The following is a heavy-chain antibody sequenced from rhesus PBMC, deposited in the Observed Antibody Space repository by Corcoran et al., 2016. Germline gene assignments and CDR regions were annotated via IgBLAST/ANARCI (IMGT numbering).Heavy chain of an antibody. CDR1: GFTFGSYA. CDR2: IIPLVGIT. V-gene: IGHV1-198*02. D-gene: IGHD1-38*01. J-gene: IGHJ2*01. CDR3: ARGLATYWYFDL. Sequence: QVQLVQSGAEVKKPGASVKVSCKASGFTFGSYAINWVRQAPGQGLEWMGVIIPLVGITNYAENFQGRFTITEDTSTSTAYMELSSLRSEDTAVYYCARGLATYWYFDLWGPGTPITISS.